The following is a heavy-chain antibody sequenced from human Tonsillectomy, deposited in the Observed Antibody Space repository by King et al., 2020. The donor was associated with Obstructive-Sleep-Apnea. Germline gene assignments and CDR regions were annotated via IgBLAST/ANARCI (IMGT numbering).Heavy chain of an antibody. CDR3: ARETHYYDSSGYLSYFDY. J-gene: IGHJ4*02. V-gene: IGHV4-39*07. D-gene: IGHD3-22*01. CDR1: GGSISSSSYY. Sequence: LQLQESGPGLVKPSETLSLTCTVSGGSISSSSYYWGWIRQPPGKGLEWIGRIYYSGSTYYNPSLKSRVTISVDTSKNQLSLKLSSVTAADTAVYYCARETHYYDSSGYLSYFDYWGQGTLVTVSS. CDR2: IYYSGST.